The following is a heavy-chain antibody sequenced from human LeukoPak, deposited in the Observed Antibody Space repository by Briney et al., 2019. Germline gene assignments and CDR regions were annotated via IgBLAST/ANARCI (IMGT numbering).Heavy chain of an antibody. CDR3: AREIGWLLSYSYGMDV. Sequence: ASVKVSCKASGYTFTSYAMNWVRQAPGQGLEWMGWINTNTGNPTYAQGFTGRFVFSLDTSVSTAYLQISSLKAEDTAVYYCAREIGWLLSYSYGMDVWGQGTTVTVSS. CDR2: INTNTGNP. J-gene: IGHJ6*02. V-gene: IGHV7-4-1*02. D-gene: IGHD3-3*01. CDR1: GYTFTSYA.